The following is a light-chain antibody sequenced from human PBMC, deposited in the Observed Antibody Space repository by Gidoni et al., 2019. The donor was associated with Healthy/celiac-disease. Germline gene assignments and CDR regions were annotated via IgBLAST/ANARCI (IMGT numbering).Light chain of an antibody. CDR2: DAS. V-gene: IGKV3-11*01. CDR1: QSVSSY. Sequence: EMVLTQSPATLSLSPGERATLACRASQSVSSYFAWYQQKPGQAPRLLIYDASNRATGIPARFSGSGSGTDFTLTISRLEPEDFAVYYCQQRSNWPGFGPGTKLEIK. J-gene: IGKJ2*03. CDR3: QQRSNWPG.